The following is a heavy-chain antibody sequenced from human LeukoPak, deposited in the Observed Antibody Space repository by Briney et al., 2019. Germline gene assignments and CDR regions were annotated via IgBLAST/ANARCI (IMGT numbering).Heavy chain of an antibody. CDR1: GYTFTRYY. CDR3: ARGPILVRGVIMADSVGGLDV. CDR2: INPSGGST. V-gene: IGHV1-46*01. Sequence: ASVKVSCKASGYTFTRYYMHWVRQAPGQGLEWMGIINPSGGSTSYAQKFQGRVTMTRDTSISTAYMELSSLTSEDTAVYYCARGPILVRGVIMADSVGGLDVWGQGTTVTVSS. D-gene: IGHD3-10*01. J-gene: IGHJ6*02.